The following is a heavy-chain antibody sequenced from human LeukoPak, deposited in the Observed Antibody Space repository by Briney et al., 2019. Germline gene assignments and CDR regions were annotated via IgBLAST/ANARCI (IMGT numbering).Heavy chain of an antibody. V-gene: IGHV1-8*01. D-gene: IGHD3-10*01. Sequence: ASVKVSCKASGYTFTSYDINWVRQATGQGLEWMGWMNPNSGNTGYAQKFQGRVTMTRNTSISTAYMELSSLRSEDTAVYYCAGAPSPYGSGIYRGMDVWAQGTRVTVPS. J-gene: IGHJ6*02. CDR3: AGAPSPYGSGIYRGMDV. CDR2: MNPNSGNT. CDR1: GYTFTSYD.